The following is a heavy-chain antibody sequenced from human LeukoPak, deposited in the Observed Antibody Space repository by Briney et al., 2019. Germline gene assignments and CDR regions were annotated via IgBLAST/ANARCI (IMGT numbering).Heavy chain of an antibody. CDR2: ISWNSGSI. D-gene: IGHD6-13*01. V-gene: IGHV3-9*01. CDR1: GFTFDDYA. CDR3: AKDIKREQQLVLDY. Sequence: PGGSLRLSCAASGFTFDDYAMHWVRQAPGKGLEWVSGISWNSGSIGYADSVKGRFTISRDNAKNSLYLQMNSLRAEDTALYYCAKDIKREQQLVLDYWGQGTLVTVSS. J-gene: IGHJ4*02.